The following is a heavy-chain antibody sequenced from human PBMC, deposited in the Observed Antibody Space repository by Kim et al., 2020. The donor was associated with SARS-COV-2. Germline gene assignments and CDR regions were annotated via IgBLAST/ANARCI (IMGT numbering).Heavy chain of an antibody. Sequence: SETLSLTCTVSGGPISSFYWSWIRQPAGKGLEWIGRIYTSGSTNYNPSLRSRVTMSVDTSKNQFSLKLSSVTAADTAVYYCAREGAAGYSSSWNRIGYFDYWGQGTLVTVSS. CDR1: GGPISSFY. J-gene: IGHJ4*02. D-gene: IGHD6-13*01. CDR3: AREGAAGYSSSWNRIGYFDY. CDR2: IYTSGST. V-gene: IGHV4-4*07.